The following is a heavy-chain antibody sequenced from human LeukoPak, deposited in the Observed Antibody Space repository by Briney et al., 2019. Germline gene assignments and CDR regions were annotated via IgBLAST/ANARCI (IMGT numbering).Heavy chain of an antibody. CDR1: VFTFS. V-gene: IGHV3-23*01. Sequence: GGSLRLSCTASVFTFSMAWVRQAPGMGLEWVSTIICSGNTTYYADFVRGRFTISRDNSKNTLYLQMNCLRVEDTALYYCAKMGGRVWYKVPEIWGQGTLVTVS. D-gene: IGHD6-19*01. CDR2: IICSGNTT. CDR3: AKMGGRVWYKVPEI. J-gene: IGHJ4*02.